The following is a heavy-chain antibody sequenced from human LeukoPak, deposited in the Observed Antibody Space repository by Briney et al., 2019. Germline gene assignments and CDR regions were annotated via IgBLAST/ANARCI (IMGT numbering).Heavy chain of an antibody. J-gene: IGHJ6*03. CDR3: ATNSNYYSVYYSYMDV. CDR1: GFTLSSYA. D-gene: IGHD4-11*01. V-gene: IGHV3-30-3*01. CDR2: ISYDGSNK. Sequence: PGGSLRLSCAASGFTLSSYAMHWVRQAPGKGLEWVAVISYDGSNKYYADSVKGRFTISRDNAKNSLYLQMNSLRAEDTAVYYCATNSNYYSVYYSYMDVWGKGTTVTVSS.